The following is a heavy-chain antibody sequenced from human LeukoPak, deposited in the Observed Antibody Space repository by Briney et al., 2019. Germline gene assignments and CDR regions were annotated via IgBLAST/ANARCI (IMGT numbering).Heavy chain of an antibody. CDR1: GFTFSRYA. J-gene: IGHJ5*02. CDR2: INDNGGRT. D-gene: IGHD1-26*01. CDR3: VKDVGGSYAFDL. Sequence: GGSLRLSCSASGFTFSRYAMHWVRQAPGKGLEYVSGINDNGGRTHYGDSVKGRFSISRDNSKNTLHLQMSTLRAEDTALYYCVKDVGGSYAFDLWGRGTLVTVAS. V-gene: IGHV3-64D*09.